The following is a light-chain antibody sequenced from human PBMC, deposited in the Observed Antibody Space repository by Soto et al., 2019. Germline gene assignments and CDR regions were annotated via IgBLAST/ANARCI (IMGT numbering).Light chain of an antibody. CDR3: QHYGSSPRT. CDR2: GAS. Sequence: EIVLTQSPATLSLSPGERATLYCSASQSVSSSYLAWYQRKPGQAPRLLIYGASSRATGIPDRFSGSGSGTDFNLTISRLEPEDFAMYYCQHYGSSPRTFGQGTKVDIK. V-gene: IGKV3-20*01. CDR1: QSVSSSY. J-gene: IGKJ1*01.